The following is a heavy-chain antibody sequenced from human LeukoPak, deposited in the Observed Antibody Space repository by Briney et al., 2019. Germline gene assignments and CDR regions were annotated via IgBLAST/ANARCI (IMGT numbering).Heavy chain of an antibody. CDR3: ARGRVGALLHALDI. D-gene: IGHD1-26*01. CDR2: IRTSSSAT. Sequence: PGGSLRLSCAGSGFTFGSYAINWVRQAPAKGLEWVSAIRTSSSATYYADSVKGRFATSRDDSRSTVFLQMNSLRAEDTAVYYCARGRVGALLHALDIWGQGTLVAVSS. J-gene: IGHJ3*02. V-gene: IGHV3-23*01. CDR1: GFTFGSYA.